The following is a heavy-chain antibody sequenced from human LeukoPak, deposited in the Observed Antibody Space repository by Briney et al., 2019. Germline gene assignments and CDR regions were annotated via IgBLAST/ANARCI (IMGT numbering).Heavy chain of an antibody. CDR2: ISGRDETT. D-gene: IGHD3-10*01. J-gene: IGHJ6*02. CDR1: GFTFSTHA. Sequence: QPGGSLRLSCVASGFTFSTHAMSWVRQAPGKGLEWVSTISGRDETTYYADSVKGRFTISRDNSKNTLYLRMNTLRAEDTAVYYCANSHGSGSLLDYYYGLDIWGQGTTVTVSS. CDR3: ANSHGSGSLLDYYYGLDI. V-gene: IGHV3-23*01.